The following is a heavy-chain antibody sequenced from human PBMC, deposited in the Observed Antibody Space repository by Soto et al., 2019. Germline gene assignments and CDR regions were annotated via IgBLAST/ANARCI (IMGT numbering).Heavy chain of an antibody. D-gene: IGHD2-15*01. J-gene: IGHJ1*01. CDR2: IKSQTEGGTT. CDR3: TTEGEGGPAH. Sequence: EVQLVESGGGLVKPGGSLRLSCAASGFSFSYAWMRWVRQAPGKGLEWVGRIKSQTEGGTTDYAAPVKDRFTISRDDSNYTVYLQMNSLKTEDTAVYYCTTEGEGGPAHWGQGTLVAVSS. CDR1: GFSFSYAW. V-gene: IGHV3-15*01.